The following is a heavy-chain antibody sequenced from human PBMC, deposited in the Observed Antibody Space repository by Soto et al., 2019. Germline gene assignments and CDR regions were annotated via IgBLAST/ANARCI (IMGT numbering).Heavy chain of an antibody. Sequence: QVHLIQSGAEVKKPGSSVKVSCKAAGGTFNTYTLIWVRQAPGHGLEWMGRIIPMLTVTNSAQKFQGRLTLTEAKSTGTAFMELTSLRSDDTAVYYCSIGSWSAETFDVWGQGTMVTVSS. CDR2: IIPMLTVT. V-gene: IGHV1-69*02. D-gene: IGHD2-2*01. CDR3: SIGSWSAETFDV. CDR1: GGTFNTYT. J-gene: IGHJ3*01.